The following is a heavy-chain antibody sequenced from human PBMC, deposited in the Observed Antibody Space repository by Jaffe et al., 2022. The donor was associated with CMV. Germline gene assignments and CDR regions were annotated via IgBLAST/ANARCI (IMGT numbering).Heavy chain of an antibody. CDR2: MYDSGSP. J-gene: IGHJ3*01. Sequence: QVQLQESGPGLVKPSETLSLTCTISGVSISNYFWTWIRQPPGKGLEWIGYMYDSGSPSYSPSLKTRVSMSLDTSKSQFSLKLTSVTAADTALYYCAGGLRYFDWSDAFDVWGQGTVVTVSS. V-gene: IGHV4-59*08. D-gene: IGHD3-9*01. CDR3: AGGLRYFDWSDAFDV. CDR1: GVSISNYF.